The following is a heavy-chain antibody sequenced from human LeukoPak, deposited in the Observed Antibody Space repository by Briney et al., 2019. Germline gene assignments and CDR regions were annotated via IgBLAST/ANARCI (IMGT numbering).Heavy chain of an antibody. Sequence: PGESLRLSCAASGFTFTTYWMAWVRQFPGKGLEWVANMNEDGSEKYYVDSVTGRFTISRDNAKNSLYLQMNSLRAEDTAVYYCARDNYRRFDYWGQGTLVTVSS. V-gene: IGHV3-7*01. J-gene: IGHJ4*02. CDR1: GFTFTTYW. CDR2: MNEDGSEK. CDR3: ARDNYRRFDY. D-gene: IGHD4-11*01.